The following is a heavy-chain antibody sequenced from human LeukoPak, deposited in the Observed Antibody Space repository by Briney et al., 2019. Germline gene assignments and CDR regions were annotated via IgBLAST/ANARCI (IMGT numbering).Heavy chain of an antibody. Sequence: SETLSLTCAVSGYSISSGYYWGWIRQPPGKGLEWIGSIYHSGSTYYNPSLKSRVTISVDTSKNQFSLKLSSVTAADTAVYYCARGAKYYDSSGYYPLDYWGQGTLVTVSS. V-gene: IGHV4-38-2*01. CDR2: IYHSGST. J-gene: IGHJ4*02. D-gene: IGHD3-22*01. CDR3: ARGAKYYDSSGYYPLDY. CDR1: GYSISSGYY.